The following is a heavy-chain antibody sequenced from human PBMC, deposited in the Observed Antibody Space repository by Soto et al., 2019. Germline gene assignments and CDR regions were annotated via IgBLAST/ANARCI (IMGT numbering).Heavy chain of an antibody. Sequence: PGGALRVSWAASGVTLDEDAMHGGRQAPWKGLEWFSGISWNSGSIGYADSVKGRFTISRDNAKNSLYLQMNSLRAEDTALYYCAKDKGLGYCSSTSCYGGLDYWGQGTLVTVPS. CDR1: GVTLDEDA. J-gene: IGHJ4*02. CDR2: ISWNSGSI. V-gene: IGHV3-9*01. D-gene: IGHD2-2*01. CDR3: AKDKGLGYCSSTSCYGGLDY.